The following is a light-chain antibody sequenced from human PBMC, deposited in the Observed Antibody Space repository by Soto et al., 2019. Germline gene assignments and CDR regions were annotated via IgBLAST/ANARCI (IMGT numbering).Light chain of an antibody. CDR2: GAS. CDR1: QSVSSSF. V-gene: IGKV3-20*01. J-gene: IGKJ1*01. CDR3: QYYGGSPRT. Sequence: EIVLTQSPGTLSLSPGERATLSCRASQSVSSSFVGWYQQKHGQTPRLLIYGASSRATGIPDSFSGSGSGTDFTLTISRLEPEDFAVYYCQYYGGSPRTFGQGTKVEVK.